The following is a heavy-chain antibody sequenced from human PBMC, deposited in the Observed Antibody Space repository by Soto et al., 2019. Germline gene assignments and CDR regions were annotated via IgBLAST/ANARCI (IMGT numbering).Heavy chain of an antibody. D-gene: IGHD3-22*01. J-gene: IGHJ4*02. V-gene: IGHV3-23*01. CDR2: ISGSGGST. CDR3: AKVGGNYYDSSGYYY. CDR1: GFTFSSYA. Sequence: GSLRLSCAASGFTFSSYAMSWVRQAPGKGLEWVSAISGSGGSTYYADSVKGRFTISRDNSKNTLYLQMNSLRAEDTAVYYCAKVGGNYYDSSGYYYWGQGTLVTVSS.